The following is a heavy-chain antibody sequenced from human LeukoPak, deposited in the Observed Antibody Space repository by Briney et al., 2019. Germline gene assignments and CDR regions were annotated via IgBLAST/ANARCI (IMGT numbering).Heavy chain of an antibody. J-gene: IGHJ4*02. CDR1: GGSISSYY. CDR2: IYTSGST. V-gene: IGHV4-4*07. Sequence: PSETLSLTCTVSGGSISSYYWSWIRQPAGKGLEWIGRIYTSGSTNYNPSLKSRVTMSVDTSKTQFSLKLSSVTAADTAVYYCARVVTFGALYYFDYWGQGTLVTVSS. D-gene: IGHD3/OR15-3a*01. CDR3: ARVVTFGALYYFDY.